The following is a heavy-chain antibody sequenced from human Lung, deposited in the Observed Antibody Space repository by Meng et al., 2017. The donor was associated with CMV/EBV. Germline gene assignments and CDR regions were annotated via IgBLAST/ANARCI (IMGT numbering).Heavy chain of an antibody. CDR1: GSTFSGSA. J-gene: IGHJ5*01. CDR2: IKTKADNYAT. Sequence: SXMISXAASGSTFSGSAIHWVRQASGKGLEWVGRIKTKADNYATAYAASLKGRFTISRDDSQNTAYLQMNSLKTKDTAVYDCTRLTAADTSFDCWGQGXLVTVSS. D-gene: IGHD6-13*01. V-gene: IGHV3-73*01. CDR3: TRLTAADTSFDC.